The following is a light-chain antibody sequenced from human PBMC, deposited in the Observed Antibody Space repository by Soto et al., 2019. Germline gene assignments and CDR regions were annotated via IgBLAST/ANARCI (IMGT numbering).Light chain of an antibody. Sequence: DIQMTQSPSFVSASIGDRVTITCRASQDINNWLVWYQQKPGEAPKLLIYAASILQTGVPSIFNSSGSGTDFSLTISSLHPEDFAIKNGQQTRVFPRTFGGGTKVELK. CDR3: QQTRVFPRT. V-gene: IGKV1-12*01. CDR2: AAS. J-gene: IGKJ4*01. CDR1: QDINNW.